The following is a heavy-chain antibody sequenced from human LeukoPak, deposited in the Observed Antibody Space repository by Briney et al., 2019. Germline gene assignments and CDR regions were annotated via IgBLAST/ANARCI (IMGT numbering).Heavy chain of an antibody. CDR2: INPHSGDT. D-gene: IGHD5-18*01. V-gene: IGHV1-2*02. J-gene: IGHJ6*03. CDR1: GYTFTNHY. Sequence: ASVKVSCKASGYTFTNHYMHWVRQARGQGLEWMGWINPHSGDTNYAQKFQGRVIMTRDTSISTAYMELSSLRSDDTAMYYCASGLSSLFSFGAALDYYMDIWGKGTPVTVSS. CDR3: ASGLSSLFSFGAALDYYMDI.